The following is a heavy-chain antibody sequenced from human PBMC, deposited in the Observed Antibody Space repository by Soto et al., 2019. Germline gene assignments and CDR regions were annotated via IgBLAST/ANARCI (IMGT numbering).Heavy chain of an antibody. CDR3: ARDLVGGSGNYYVMDV. J-gene: IGHJ6*02. CDR1: GFIFSDHY. D-gene: IGHD6-25*01. CDR2: ISSSGSTI. Sequence: PGGSLRLSCAASGFIFSDHYMGWVRQAPGKGLEWVSYISSSGSTIYYADSVKGRFTISRDNAKNSLYLQMNSLRAEDTAVYYCARDLVGGSGNYYVMDVWAQGPTVTVS. V-gene: IGHV3-11*04.